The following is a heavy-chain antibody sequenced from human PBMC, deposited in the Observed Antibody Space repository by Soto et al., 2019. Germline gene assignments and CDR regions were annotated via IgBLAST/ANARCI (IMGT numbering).Heavy chain of an antibody. J-gene: IGHJ6*03. CDR3: AIDLNYMDV. CDR1: GFTFNSSG. Sequence: QVQLVESGGGVVQPGRSLRLSCAASGFTFNSSGIHWVRQAPGKGLEWVAVIWYDASIKYYADSVIGRFTISRDNSKSTVYLKMNSLRAEDTAVYYCAIDLNYMDVWGKGTTVTVSS. V-gene: IGHV3-33*01. CDR2: IWYDASIK.